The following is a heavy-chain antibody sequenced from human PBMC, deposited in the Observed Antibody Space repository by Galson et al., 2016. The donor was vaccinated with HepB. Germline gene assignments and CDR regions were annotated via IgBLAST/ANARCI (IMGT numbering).Heavy chain of an antibody. D-gene: IGHD1-26*01. V-gene: IGHV1-18*01. Sequence: SVKVSCKASDYTFTSYGITWVRQAPGQGLEWMGVINSYSGNTDYAQKFQGRVTMTTDTSTSTVHMELRSLRFDDTAVYYCARSSDLREVTFDIWGKGTMVTASP. J-gene: IGHJ3*02. CDR1: DYTFTSYG. CDR2: INSYSGNT. CDR3: ARSSDLREVTFDI.